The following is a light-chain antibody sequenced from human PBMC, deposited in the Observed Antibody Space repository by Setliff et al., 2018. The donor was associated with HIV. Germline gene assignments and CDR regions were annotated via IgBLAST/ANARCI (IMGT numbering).Light chain of an antibody. CDR1: SSNIGKNY. J-gene: IGLJ1*01. Sequence: QSALTQPPSVSAAPGQKVTISCSGRSSNIGKNYVSWYQQLPGTAPKLLIYDNNKRPSGIPDRFSGSKSGASATLGITRLQTGDEADYYCGTWDSSLSAYVFGTGTKV. CDR2: DNN. CDR3: GTWDSSLSAYV. V-gene: IGLV1-51*01.